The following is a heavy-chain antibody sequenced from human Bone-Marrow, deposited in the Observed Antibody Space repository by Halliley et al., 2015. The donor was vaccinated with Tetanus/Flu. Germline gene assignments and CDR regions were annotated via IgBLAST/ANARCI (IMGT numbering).Heavy chain of an antibody. CDR3: ARGQGRFDL. J-gene: IGHJ4*02. V-gene: IGHV1-8*01. D-gene: IGHD3-10*01. CDR2: MNPNTGNT. CDR1: GYTFTSHD. Sequence: QLVQSGAEVKKPGASVKVSCKASGYTFTSHDIIWVRQATRQGLEWVGWMNPNTGNTDYAQNFQGRVTMTRDTSINTAYMDLSSLRSDDTAVYYCARGQGRFDLWSQGTLVTVSS.